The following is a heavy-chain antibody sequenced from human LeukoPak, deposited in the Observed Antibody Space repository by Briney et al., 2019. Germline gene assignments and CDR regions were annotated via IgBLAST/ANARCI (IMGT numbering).Heavy chain of an antibody. V-gene: IGHV3-7*01. CDR3: ARDSSWAFDY. CDR1: GFTFSSYW. D-gene: IGHD6-13*01. CDR2: IKQDGSEK. Sequence: GGSLRLSCAATGFTFSSYWMSWVRQAPGKGLEWVANIKQDGSEKYYVDSVKGRFTISRDSAKNSLYLQMNSLRDDDTAVYYCARDSSWAFDYWGKGILVTVSS. J-gene: IGHJ4*02.